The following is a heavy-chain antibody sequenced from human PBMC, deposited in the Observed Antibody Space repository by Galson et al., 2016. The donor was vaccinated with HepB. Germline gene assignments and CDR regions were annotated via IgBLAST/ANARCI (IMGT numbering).Heavy chain of an antibody. J-gene: IGHJ4*02. CDR2: IYHTGTT. D-gene: IGHD2-2*01. V-gene: IGHV4-38-2*02. Sequence: SETLSLTCDVSGHSVSTDFHWAWIRQPPGKRLEWIANIYHTGTTYYNPSLKSRVTISVDTSQNQFSLRLTSVTAADTAVYYCARDLTSTSCFDYWGQGVLVTVSS. CDR3: ARDLTSTSCFDY. CDR1: GHSVSTDFH.